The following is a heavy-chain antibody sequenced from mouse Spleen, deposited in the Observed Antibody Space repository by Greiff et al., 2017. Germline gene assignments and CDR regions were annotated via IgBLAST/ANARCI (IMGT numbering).Heavy chain of an antibody. Sequence: QVQLQQSGAELVRPGASVTLSCKASGYTFTDYEMHWVKQTPVHGLEWIGAIDPETGGTAYNQKFKGKAILTADKSSSTAYMELRSLTSEDSAVYYCTNYYGSSPPYWYFDVWGAGTTVTVSS. CDR3: TNYYGSSPPYWYFDV. CDR1: GYTFTDYE. D-gene: IGHD1-1*01. CDR2: IDPETGGT. J-gene: IGHJ1*01. V-gene: IGHV1-15*01.